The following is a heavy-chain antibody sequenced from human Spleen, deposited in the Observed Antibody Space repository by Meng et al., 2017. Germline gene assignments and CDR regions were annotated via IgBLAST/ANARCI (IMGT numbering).Heavy chain of an antibody. J-gene: IGHJ5*02. CDR2: ISWSSSSI. Sequence: SLKISRAASGFTFSSNWMHWVRQAPGKGLEWVSGISWSSSSIGYADSVKGRFTISRDNAKNSLYLQMNSLRPEDTALYYCAKDGSWGQGTLVTVSS. CDR3: AKDGS. D-gene: IGHD6-25*01. V-gene: IGHV3-9*01. CDR1: GFTFSSNW.